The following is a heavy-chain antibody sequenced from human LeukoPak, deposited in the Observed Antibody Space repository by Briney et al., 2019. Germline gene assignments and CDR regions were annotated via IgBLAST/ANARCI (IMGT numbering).Heavy chain of an antibody. CDR3: ARIRVGYSYGFYYGMDV. V-gene: IGHV5-51*01. CDR1: GYSFTSYW. CDR2: IYPGDSDT. D-gene: IGHD5-18*01. Sequence: GGSLKISCKGSGYSFTSYWIGWVRQMPGKGLEWMGIIYPGDSDTRYSPSFQGQVTISADKSISTAYLQWSSLKASDTAMYYCARIRVGYSYGFYYGMDVWGQGTTVTVSS. J-gene: IGHJ6*02.